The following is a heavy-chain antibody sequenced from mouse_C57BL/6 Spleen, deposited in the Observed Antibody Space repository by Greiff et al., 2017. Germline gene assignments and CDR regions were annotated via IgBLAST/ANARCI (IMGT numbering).Heavy chain of an antibody. V-gene: IGHV1-69*01. CDR3: AGYDGYYGFAY. D-gene: IGHD2-3*01. J-gene: IGHJ3*01. CDR2: IDPSDSYT. CDR1: GYTFTSYW. Sequence: VQLQQPGAELVMPGASVKLSCKASGYTFTSYWMHWVKQRPGQGLEWIGEIDPSDSYTNYNQKFKGKSTLTVDKSSRTAYMQLSSLTSEDSAVYYCAGYDGYYGFAYWGQGTLVTVSA.